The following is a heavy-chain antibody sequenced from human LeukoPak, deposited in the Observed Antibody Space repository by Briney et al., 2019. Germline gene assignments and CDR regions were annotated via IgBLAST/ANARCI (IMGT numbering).Heavy chain of an antibody. CDR1: GFTFKSYA. V-gene: IGHV3-23*01. D-gene: IGHD1-26*01. CDR3: AKDMSSDSGSWNGYFDY. CDR2: ISGSGGRT. J-gene: IGHJ4*02. Sequence: GGSLRLSCAASGFTFKSYAMSWVRQAPGKGLEWVSAISGSGGRTYYADSVKGRFTISRDNSKNTLYLQMNSLRVEDTAVYYCAKDMSSDSGSWNGYFDYWGQGTLVTVSS.